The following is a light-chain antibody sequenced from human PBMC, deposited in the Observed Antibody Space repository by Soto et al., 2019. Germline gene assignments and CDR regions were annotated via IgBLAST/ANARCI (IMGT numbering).Light chain of an antibody. CDR1: QSVDSSF. J-gene: IGKJ1*01. V-gene: IGKV3-20*01. CDR3: QQYVSSVT. Sequence: EIVLTQSPGSLSLSPGERATLSCRASQSVDSSFFAWYQKKPGQAPRLLIYGASKMATGIPDRFSGSGSGTDFTLTISRMEPEDVAVYYCQQYVSSVTFGQGPKVEIK. CDR2: GAS.